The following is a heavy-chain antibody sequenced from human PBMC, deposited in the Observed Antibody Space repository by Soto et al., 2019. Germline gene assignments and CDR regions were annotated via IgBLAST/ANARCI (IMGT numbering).Heavy chain of an antibody. Sequence: QVQLQESGPGLVKPSETLSLTCTVSGGSISSYYWSWIRQPPGQGLEWIGYIYYSGSTNSNPSLKSXXPXSXXTSKNQLSLTLSSVTAADAAVYYCAREGGSYYFDSWGQGRLVTVSS. CDR1: GGSISSYY. V-gene: IGHV4-59*01. J-gene: IGHJ4*02. CDR3: AREGGSYYFDS. D-gene: IGHD1-26*01. CDR2: IYYSGST.